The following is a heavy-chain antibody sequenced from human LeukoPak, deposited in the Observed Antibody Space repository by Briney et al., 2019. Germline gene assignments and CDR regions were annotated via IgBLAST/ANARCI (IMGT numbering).Heavy chain of an antibody. V-gene: IGHV4-34*01. Sequence: SETLSLTCAVYGGSFSGYYWSWVRQPPGKGLEWIGEINHSGSTNYNPSLKSRVTISVDTSKNQFSLKLSSVTAADTAVYYCARHAGRLTKWSNYYYYMDVWGKGTTVTISS. CDR3: ARHAGRLTKWSNYYYYMDV. D-gene: IGHD3-3*01. CDR1: GGSFSGYY. J-gene: IGHJ6*03. CDR2: INHSGST.